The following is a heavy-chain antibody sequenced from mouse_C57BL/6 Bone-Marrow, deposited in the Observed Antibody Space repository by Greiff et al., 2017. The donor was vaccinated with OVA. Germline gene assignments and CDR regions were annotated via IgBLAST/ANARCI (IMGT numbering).Heavy chain of an antibody. CDR3: TRGGNDHGVFFAY. V-gene: IGHV5-9-1*02. Sequence: EVKVVESGEGLVKPGGSLKLSCAASGFTFSSYAMSWVHQTPEKRLEWVAYISSGGDYIYYADTVKGRFTISRDNARNTLYLQMSSLKSEDTAMYYCTRGGNDHGVFFAYWGQGTLVTVSA. CDR2: ISSGGDYI. CDR1: GFTFSSYA. J-gene: IGHJ3*01. D-gene: IGHD2-4*01.